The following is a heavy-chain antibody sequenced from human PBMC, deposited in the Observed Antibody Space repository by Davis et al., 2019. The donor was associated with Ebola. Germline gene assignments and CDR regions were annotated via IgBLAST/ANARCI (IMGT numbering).Heavy chain of an antibody. V-gene: IGHV1-69*13. D-gene: IGHD3-22*01. CDR2: IIPIFGTA. CDR3: ASGYYYDSSGYYYVDY. J-gene: IGHJ4*02. Sequence: SVKVSCKASGGTFSSYAISWVRQAPGQGLEWMGGIIPIFGTANYAQKFQGRVTITADESTSTAYMELSSLRSEDTAVYYCASGYYYDSSGYYYVDYWGQGTLVTVSS. CDR1: GGTFSSYA.